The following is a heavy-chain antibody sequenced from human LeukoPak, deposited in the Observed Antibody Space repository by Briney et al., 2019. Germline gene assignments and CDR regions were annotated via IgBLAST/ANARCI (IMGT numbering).Heavy chain of an antibody. CDR2: ISNDESTI. J-gene: IGHJ5*02. CDR1: GFTFSSYD. CDR3: ARDVGT. D-gene: IGHD7-27*01. Sequence: PGGSPRLSCAASGFTFSSYDMSWVRQAPGKGPVWVSLISNDESTIIYADSVKGRFTISRDNAKSTLYLQMSSLRAEDTAVYYCARDVGTWGQGTLVTVSS. V-gene: IGHV3-74*01.